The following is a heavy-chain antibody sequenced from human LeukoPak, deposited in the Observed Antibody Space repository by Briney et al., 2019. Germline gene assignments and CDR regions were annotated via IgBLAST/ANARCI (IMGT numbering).Heavy chain of an antibody. CDR2: IKYDGNEE. CDR1: GFTFSSYG. J-gene: IGHJ4*02. D-gene: IGHD1-1*01. CDR3: KSGGAAPGSFDY. Sequence: PGGSLRLSCAASGFTFSSYGMHWVRQAPGKGLEWVANIKYDGNEEYYVDSLKGRFTISRDNAKSSLYLQLNSLRVEDTAVYYCKSGGAAPGSFDYWGQGTLVTVSP. V-gene: IGHV3-7*01.